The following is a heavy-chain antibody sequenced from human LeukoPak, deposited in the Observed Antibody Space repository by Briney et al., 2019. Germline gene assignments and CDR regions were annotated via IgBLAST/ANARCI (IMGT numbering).Heavy chain of an antibody. CDR2: ITGGDDAT. J-gene: IGHJ4*02. D-gene: IGHD5-12*01. V-gene: IGHV3-23*01. CDR1: GFTFSSAA. Sequence: PGGSLRLSCAASGFTFSSAAMTWVRQAPGKGLEWVSTITGGDDATYYADSVKGRFTTSRDFSRNTVGLQMNSLRTEDTAIYYCAKGPQLYSGYHPDYWGQGTLVTVSS. CDR3: AKGPQLYSGYHPDY.